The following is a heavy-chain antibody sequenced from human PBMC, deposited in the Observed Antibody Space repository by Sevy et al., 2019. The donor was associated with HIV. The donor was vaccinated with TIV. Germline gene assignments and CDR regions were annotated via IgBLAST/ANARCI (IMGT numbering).Heavy chain of an antibody. J-gene: IGHJ2*01. Sequence: SETLSLTCTVSGGSISSGGYYWSWIRQHPGKGLEWIGYIYYSGSTYYNPSLKSRVTISVDTSKNQFSLKLSSVTAADTAVYYCARSSGYYDWYFDLWGRGTLVTVSS. V-gene: IGHV4-31*03. CDR1: GGSISSGGYY. CDR3: ARSSGYYDWYFDL. CDR2: IYYSGST. D-gene: IGHD3-22*01.